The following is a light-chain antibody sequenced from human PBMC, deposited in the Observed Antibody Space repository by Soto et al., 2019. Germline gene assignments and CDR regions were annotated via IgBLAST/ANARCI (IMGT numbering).Light chain of an antibody. CDR2: DAS. CDR1: QDISGA. CDR3: QQFLSYPIT. Sequence: IPLTQSPASLSASVGERVTITCRASQDISGALAWYQQSPGEAPQLLIYDASTLESGVPSRFSGSSSGTHFTLTISSLQPEDFATYYCQQFLSYPITFGQGTRLEI. V-gene: IGKV1-13*02. J-gene: IGKJ5*01.